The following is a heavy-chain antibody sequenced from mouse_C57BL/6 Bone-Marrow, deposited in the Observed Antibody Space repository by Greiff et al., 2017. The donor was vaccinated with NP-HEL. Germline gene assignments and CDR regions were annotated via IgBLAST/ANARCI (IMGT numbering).Heavy chain of an antibody. Sequence: EVQVVESEGGLVQPGSSMKLSCTASGFTFSDYYMAWVRQVPEKGLEWVANINYDGSSTYYLDSLKSRFIISRDNAKNILYLQMSSLKSEDTATYYCARMKSSLYYAMDYWGQGTSVTVSS. J-gene: IGHJ4*01. V-gene: IGHV5-16*01. CDR1: GFTFSDYY. D-gene: IGHD6-2*01. CDR3: ARMKSSLYYAMDY. CDR2: INYDGSST.